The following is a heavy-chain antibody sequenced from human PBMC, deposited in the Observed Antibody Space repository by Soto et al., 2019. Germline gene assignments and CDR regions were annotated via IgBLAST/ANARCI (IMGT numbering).Heavy chain of an antibody. CDR2: ISSYNDNT. CDR1: GYTFTDFG. J-gene: IGHJ3*02. CDR3: AITDFADAFDI. Sequence: QVQLVQSGAEVKKPGASVKVSCKASGYTFTDFGISWVRQAPGQGLEWMGWISSYNDNTDYSQNVQGRVTMTKDTSTSTAYMELRSLGSDDTAVYYCAITDFADAFDIWGQGRMITFYS. V-gene: IGHV1-18*01.